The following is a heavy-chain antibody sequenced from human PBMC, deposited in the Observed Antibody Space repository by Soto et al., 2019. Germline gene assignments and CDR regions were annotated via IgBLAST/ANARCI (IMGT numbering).Heavy chain of an antibody. CDR2: INAGNGNT. Sequence: ASVKVSCKACGYTFASYAMHWVRQAPGQRLEWMGWINAGNGNTKYSQKFQGRVTITRDTSASTAYMELSSLRSEDTAVYYCARGPGGPDGPGDYWGQGTLVTVSS. V-gene: IGHV1-3*01. CDR1: GYTFASYA. CDR3: ARGPGGPDGPGDY. D-gene: IGHD2-15*01. J-gene: IGHJ4*02.